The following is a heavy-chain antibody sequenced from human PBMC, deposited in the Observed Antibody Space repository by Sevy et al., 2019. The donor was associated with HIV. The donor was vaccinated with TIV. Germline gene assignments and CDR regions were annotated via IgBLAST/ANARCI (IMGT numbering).Heavy chain of an antibody. Sequence: GGCLRLSCAASGFTFSSYGMHWVRQAPGKGLEWVAVISYDGSNKYYADSVKDRFTISRDNSKNTLYLQMNSLRAEDTAVYYCAKGRDGYKNYFDYWGQGTLVTVSS. CDR2: ISYDGSNK. V-gene: IGHV3-30*18. CDR1: GFTFSSYG. D-gene: IGHD5-12*01. J-gene: IGHJ4*02. CDR3: AKGRDGYKNYFDY.